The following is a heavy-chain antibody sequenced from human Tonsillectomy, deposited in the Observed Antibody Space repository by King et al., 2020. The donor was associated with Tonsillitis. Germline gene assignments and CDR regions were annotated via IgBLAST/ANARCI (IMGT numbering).Heavy chain of an antibody. J-gene: IGHJ6*02. V-gene: IGHV1-18*01. D-gene: IGHD3-22*01. CDR2: ISAYNGKT. CDR1: GYTFTSYG. CDR3: ARGREEPTSRYYYDSSGYHYYYYGMDV. Sequence: QLVQSGAEVKKPGASVKVSCKASGYTFTSYGISWVRQAPGQGLEWMGWISAYNGKTNYAQKPQGRVTMTTDTSTSTAYMELRSLRSGDTAVYYWARGREEPTSRYYYDSSGYHYYYYGMDVWGQGTTVTVSS.